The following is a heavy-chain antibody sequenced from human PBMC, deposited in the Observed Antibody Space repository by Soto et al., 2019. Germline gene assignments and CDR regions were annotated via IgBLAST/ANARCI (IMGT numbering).Heavy chain of an antibody. CDR2: IIPIFGTA. CDR1: GGTFSSYA. J-gene: IGHJ4*02. V-gene: IGHV1-69*06. D-gene: IGHD1-1*01. CDR3: ARDRIDDGYFDY. Sequence: QVQLVQSGAEVKKPGSSVKVSCKASGGTFSSYAISWVRQAPGQGLEWMGGIIPIFGTANYAQKFKGRVTITEDKPTSTAYMELSSLRSEDTAVYYCARDRIDDGYFDYWGQGTLVTVSS.